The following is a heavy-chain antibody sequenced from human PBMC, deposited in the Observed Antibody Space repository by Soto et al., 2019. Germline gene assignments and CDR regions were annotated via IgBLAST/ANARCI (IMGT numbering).Heavy chain of an antibody. CDR2: INHSGNT. Sequence: PSETLSLTCSIYGGSFSGYYWSWIRQPPGKGLEWIGEINHSGNTNYNPSLKSRVTISVDTSNNQFSLKLNSVTAADTAVYYCASSGTAVLNRFYYPDMDVWGQGTTVTVSS. CDR3: ASSGTAVLNRFYYPDMDV. D-gene: IGHD2-2*01. CDR1: GGSFSGYY. J-gene: IGHJ6*02. V-gene: IGHV4-34*01.